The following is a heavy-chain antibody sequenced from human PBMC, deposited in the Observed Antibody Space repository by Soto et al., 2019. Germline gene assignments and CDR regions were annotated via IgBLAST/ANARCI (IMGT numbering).Heavy chain of an antibody. CDR1: GYTFTSHD. V-gene: IGHV1-8*01. CDR3: ARGELLWFGELLR. D-gene: IGHD3-10*01. CDR2: MNPNSGNT. Sequence: QVQLVQSGAEVKKPGASVKVSCKASGYTFTSHDINWVRQATGQGLEWMGWMNPNSGNTGYAQKFQGRVTMTRNTSKSTAYMELSSLRSEDTAVYYCARGELLWFGELLRWCQGHRVTVSS. J-gene: IGHJ4*02.